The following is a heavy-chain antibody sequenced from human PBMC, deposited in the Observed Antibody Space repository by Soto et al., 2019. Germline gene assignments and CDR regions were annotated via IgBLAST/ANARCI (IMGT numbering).Heavy chain of an antibody. CDR3: AKWVKGGYNWNYGPRRIYYYYGMDV. CDR2: ISGSGGST. V-gene: IGHV3-23*01. Sequence: GGSLRLSCAASGFTFSSYAMSWVRQAPGKGLEWVSAISGSGGSTYYADSVKGRFTISRDNSKNTLYLQMNSLRAEDTAVYYCAKWVKGGYNWNYGPRRIYYYYGMDVWGQGTTVTVSS. D-gene: IGHD1-7*01. CDR1: GFTFSSYA. J-gene: IGHJ6*02.